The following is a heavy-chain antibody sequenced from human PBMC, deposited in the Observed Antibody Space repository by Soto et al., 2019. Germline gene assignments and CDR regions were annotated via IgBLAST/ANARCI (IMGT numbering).Heavy chain of an antibody. Sequence: PGGSLRLSCAASGFIFNNYAMSWVRQAPGKGLEWVSSISLVGGGPYYADSVKGRFTITRDSSNSTLSLQMNSLRVEDTAVYYCVKTRGGYSYGYYGMDVWGQGTTVTVSS. CDR3: VKTRGGYSYGYYGMDV. CDR1: GFIFNNYA. D-gene: IGHD5-18*01. J-gene: IGHJ6*02. CDR2: ISLVGGGP. V-gene: IGHV3-23*01.